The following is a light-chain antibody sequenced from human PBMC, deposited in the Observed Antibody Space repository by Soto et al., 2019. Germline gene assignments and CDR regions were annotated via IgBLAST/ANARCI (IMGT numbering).Light chain of an antibody. J-gene: IGKJ2*01. V-gene: IGKV1-27*01. CDR3: QKCNSAPYT. Sequence: DIQMTQSPSSLSASAGDRVTITCRASQGISNYVAWYQQKKGKAPKLLIYAASTLQSGVPSRISGSGSGTDSTITISSLQPDDVANYCCQKCNSAPYTFGQGTRVEIK. CDR1: QGISNY. CDR2: AAS.